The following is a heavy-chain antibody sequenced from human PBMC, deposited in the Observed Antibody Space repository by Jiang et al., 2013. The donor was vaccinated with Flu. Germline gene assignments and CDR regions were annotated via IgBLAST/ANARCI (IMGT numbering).Heavy chain of an antibody. CDR3: ARDLVVVVPAAIVSSPVGAFDI. CDR2: IYYSGST. J-gene: IGHJ3*02. CDR1: GGSISSYY. V-gene: IGHV4-59*01. Sequence: GPGLVKPSETLSLTCTVSGGSISSYYWSWIRQPPGKGLEWIGYIYYSGSTNYNPSLKSRVTISVDTSKNQFSLKLSSVTAADTAVYYCARDLVVVVPAAIVSSPVGAFDIWGQGTMVTVSS. D-gene: IGHD2-2*01.